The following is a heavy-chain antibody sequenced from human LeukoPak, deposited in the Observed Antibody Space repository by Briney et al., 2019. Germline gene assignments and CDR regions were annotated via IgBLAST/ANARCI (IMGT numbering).Heavy chain of an antibody. CDR3: ARGPYGSGSWDY. D-gene: IGHD3-10*01. CDR1: GGTFSSYA. CDR2: IIPIFGTA. V-gene: IGHV1-69*06. Sequence: ASVKVSCTASGGTFSSYAISWVRQAPGQGLEWMGGIIPIFGTANYAQKFQGRVTITADKSTSTAYMELSSLRSEDTAVYYCARGPYGSGSWDYWGQGTLVTVSS. J-gene: IGHJ4*02.